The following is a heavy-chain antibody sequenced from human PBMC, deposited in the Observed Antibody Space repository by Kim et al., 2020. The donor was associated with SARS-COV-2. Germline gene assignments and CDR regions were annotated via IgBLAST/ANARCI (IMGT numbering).Heavy chain of an antibody. D-gene: IGHD3-10*01. Sequence: ASVKVSCKASGYTFTSYGIGWVRQAPGQGLEWMGWISAYNGNTNYAQKLQGRVTMTTDTSKSTAYMELRSLRSDDTAVYYCARDFVPMVQGVISNWFDPWGQGTLLTVSS. J-gene: IGHJ5*02. V-gene: IGHV1-18*01. CDR1: GYTFTSYG. CDR3: ARDFVPMVQGVISNWFDP. CDR2: ISAYNGNT.